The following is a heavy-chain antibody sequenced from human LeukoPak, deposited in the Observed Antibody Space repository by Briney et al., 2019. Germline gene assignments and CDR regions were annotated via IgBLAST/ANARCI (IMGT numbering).Heavy chain of an antibody. J-gene: IGHJ4*02. CDR2: IYDSGTT. D-gene: IGHD6-6*01. Sequence: SETLSLTCTVSGGSISSYYWSWIRQPPGKGLEWIGYIYDSGTTNYNPSLKSRVTISVDTSKNQFSLKLTSVTAADTAVYFCARVRGYSSSAVDYWGQGTLVTVSS. V-gene: IGHV4-59*08. CDR3: ARVRGYSSSAVDY. CDR1: GGSISSYY.